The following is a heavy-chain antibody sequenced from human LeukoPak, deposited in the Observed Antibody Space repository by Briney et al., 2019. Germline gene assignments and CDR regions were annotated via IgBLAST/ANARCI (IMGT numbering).Heavy chain of an antibody. CDR3: ARREGYGSGGSCYDY. Sequence: ASVKVSCKASGYTFTSYGISWVRHAPGQGLEWIGWINANSGGTNYAQKLQGRVTMTRDTSISTAYMELSRLRSDDTAVYYCARREGYGSGGSCYDYWGQGTLVTVSS. CDR1: GYTFTSYG. J-gene: IGHJ4*02. V-gene: IGHV1-2*02. D-gene: IGHD2-15*01. CDR2: INANSGGT.